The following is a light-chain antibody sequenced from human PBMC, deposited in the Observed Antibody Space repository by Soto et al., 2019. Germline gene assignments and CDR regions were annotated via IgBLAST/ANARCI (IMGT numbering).Light chain of an antibody. CDR2: EVS. V-gene: IGLV2-14*01. CDR1: SSDVGGSKH. J-gene: IGLJ1*01. CDR3: SSKRSRGTLYG. Sequence: QSALTQPASVSGSPGQSITISCTGSSSDVGGSKHVSWYQQHPGKAPRLMIYEVSYRPSGVSNRFSGSKSGNTASLTVSGLQAEDEADYYCSSKRSRGTLYGFGTGTKVTVL.